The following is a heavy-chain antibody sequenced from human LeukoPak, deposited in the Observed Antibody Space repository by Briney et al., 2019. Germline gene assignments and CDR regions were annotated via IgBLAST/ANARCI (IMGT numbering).Heavy chain of an antibody. CDR1: GGSISSYY. D-gene: IGHD6-13*01. CDR2: INHSGST. J-gene: IGHJ5*02. CDR3: ARGDSSTPNWFDP. Sequence: SETLSLTCTVSGGSISSYYWSWIRQPPGKGLEWIGEINHSGSTNYNPSLKSRVTISVDTSKNQFSLKLSPVTAADTAVYYCARGDSSTPNWFDPWGQGTLVTVSS. V-gene: IGHV4-34*01.